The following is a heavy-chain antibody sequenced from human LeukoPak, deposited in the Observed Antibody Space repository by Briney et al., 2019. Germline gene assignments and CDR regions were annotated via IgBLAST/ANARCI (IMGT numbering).Heavy chain of an antibody. J-gene: IGHJ4*02. V-gene: IGHV1-18*01. Sequence: ASVKVSCKASGYTFTSYGISWVRQAPGQGLEWMGWISAYNGNTNYAQKLQGRVTMTTDTSTSTAYMELRSLRSDDTAVYYCARIQMGPRRTGTTSRSFDYWGQGTLVTVSS. CDR1: GYTFTSYG. D-gene: IGHD1-1*01. CDR2: ISAYNGNT. CDR3: ARIQMGPRRTGTTSRSFDY.